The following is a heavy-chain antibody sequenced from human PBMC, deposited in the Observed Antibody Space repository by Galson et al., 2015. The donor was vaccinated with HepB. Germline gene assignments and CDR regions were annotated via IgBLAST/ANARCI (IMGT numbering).Heavy chain of an antibody. CDR3: ARDPYYYGSGSYYNGYYYYGMDV. D-gene: IGHD3-10*01. V-gene: IGHV1-3*01. J-gene: IGHJ6*02. Sequence: SVKVSCKASGYTFTSYAMHWVRQAPGQRLEWMGWINAGNGNTKYSQKFQGRVTITRDTSASTAYMELSSLRSEDTAVYYCARDPYYYGSGSYYNGYYYYGMDVWGQGTTVTVSS. CDR2: INAGNGNT. CDR1: GYTFTSYA.